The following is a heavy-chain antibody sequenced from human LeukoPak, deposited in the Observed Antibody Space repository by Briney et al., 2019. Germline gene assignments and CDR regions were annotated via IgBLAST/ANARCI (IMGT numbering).Heavy chain of an antibody. J-gene: IGHJ4*02. CDR2: INHSGST. Sequence: SETLSLTCAVYGGSFSGYYWSWIRQPPGKGLEWIGEINHSGSTNYNPSLKSRVTISVDTSKNQFSLKLSSVTAADTAVYYCARHADRGQLGNFDYWGQGTLVTVSS. CDR1: GGSFSGYY. D-gene: IGHD6-13*01. CDR3: ARHADRGQLGNFDY. V-gene: IGHV4-34*01.